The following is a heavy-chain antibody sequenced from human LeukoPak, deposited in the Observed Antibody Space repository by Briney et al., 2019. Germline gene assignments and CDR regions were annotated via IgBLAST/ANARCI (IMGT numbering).Heavy chain of an antibody. CDR1: GYTFTSYG. CDR2: ISAYNGNT. CDR3: ARCDARGVIIGIPNYYYYMDV. Sequence: GASVKVSCKASGYTFTSYGISWVRQAPGQGLEWMGWISAYNGNTNYAQKLQGRVTMTTDTSTSTAYMELRSLRSDDTAVYYCARCDARGVIIGIPNYYYYMDVWGKGTTVTVSS. D-gene: IGHD3-10*01. V-gene: IGHV1-18*01. J-gene: IGHJ6*03.